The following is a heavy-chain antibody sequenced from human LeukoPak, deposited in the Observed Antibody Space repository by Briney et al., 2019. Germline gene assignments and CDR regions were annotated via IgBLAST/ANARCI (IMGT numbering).Heavy chain of an antibody. CDR1: GYTFTGYY. CDR3: ARDSGSSWYNDY. J-gene: IGHJ4*02. V-gene: IGHV1-2*02. CDR2: INPNSGGT. Sequence: ASVKVSCKASGYTFTGYYMHGVRQAPGQGLEWMGWINPNSGGTNYAQKFQGRVTMTRDTSISTAYMELSRLRSDDTAVYYCARDSGSSWYNDYWGQGTLVTVSS. D-gene: IGHD6-13*01.